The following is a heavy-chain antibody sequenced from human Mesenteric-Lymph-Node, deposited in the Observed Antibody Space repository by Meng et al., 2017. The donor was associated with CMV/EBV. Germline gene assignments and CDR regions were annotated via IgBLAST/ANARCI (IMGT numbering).Heavy chain of an antibody. V-gene: IGHV3-7*01. CDR2: IKQDGSEK. J-gene: IGHJ4*02. CDR3: ARDHYDSSGYYRKGVFDY. CDR1: GFTFSSYW. D-gene: IGHD3-22*01. Sequence: GGSLRLSCAASGFTFSSYWMSWVRQAPGKGLEWVANIKQDGSEKYYVDSVKGRFTISRDNAKNSLYLQMNSLRAEDTAVYYCARDHYDSSGYYRKGVFDYWGQGTLVTVSS.